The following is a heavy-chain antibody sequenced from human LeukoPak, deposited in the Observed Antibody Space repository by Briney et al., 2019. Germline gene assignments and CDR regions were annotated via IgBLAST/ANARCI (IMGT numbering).Heavy chain of an antibody. CDR1: RFTFSTYW. Sequence: GGSLRLSCAASRFTFSTYWMHWVRQAPGKGLEWVSGISVSGGYTYYADSVKGRFTISRDNSKNTLYLQMNSLRAEDTAVYYCAKGIYGSGSYYSNDYWGQGTLVTVSS. D-gene: IGHD3-10*01. CDR2: ISVSGGYT. V-gene: IGHV3-23*01. J-gene: IGHJ4*02. CDR3: AKGIYGSGSYYSNDY.